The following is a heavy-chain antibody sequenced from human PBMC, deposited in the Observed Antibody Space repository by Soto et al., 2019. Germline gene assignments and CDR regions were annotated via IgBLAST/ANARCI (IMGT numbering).Heavy chain of an antibody. D-gene: IGHD6-19*01. CDR3: ARGIEGWYQGRYYYGMGV. Sequence: QVQLQESGPGLVKPSETLSLTCTVSGGSVSSGSYYWSWIRQPPGKGLEWIGYIYYSGSTNYNPSLKSRCTISGDTSTNQFSLKLSSVTAADTAVYYCARGIEGWYQGRYYYGMGVWGQGTTVTVSS. V-gene: IGHV4-61*01. CDR2: IYYSGST. J-gene: IGHJ6*02. CDR1: GGSVSSGSYY.